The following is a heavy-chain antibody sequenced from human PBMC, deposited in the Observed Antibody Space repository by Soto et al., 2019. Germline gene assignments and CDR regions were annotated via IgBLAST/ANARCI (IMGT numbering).Heavy chain of an antibody. V-gene: IGHV4-34*01. Sequence: QVQLQQWGAGLLKPSETLSLTCAVSGGSFSGHSWTWIRQSPGKGLEWIGDINHSGRVNYSPSLKSRVTISLYTSKNQFSLTLSAVTAADTAMYYCSTRAYDTNGYYRFDPWGQGTRVTVSS. D-gene: IGHD3-22*01. CDR1: GGSFSGHS. CDR2: INHSGRV. J-gene: IGHJ5*01. CDR3: STRAYDTNGYYRFDP.